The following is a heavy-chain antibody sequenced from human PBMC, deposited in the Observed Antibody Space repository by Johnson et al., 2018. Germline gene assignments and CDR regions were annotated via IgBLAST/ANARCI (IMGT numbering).Heavy chain of an antibody. D-gene: IGHD1-14*01. J-gene: IGHJ6*03. CDR1: GFTFSSYA. Sequence: QVQLVQSGGGVVQPGRSLRLSCAASGFTFSSYAMHWVRQAPGKGLEWVAVISYDGRNKNYADSVKGRFAISRNNSKNTLYLQMNSLRAEDTAVYYCAGLMCCGSPYMDVWGRGTTVTVSS. V-gene: IGHV3-30*09. CDR2: ISYDGRNK. CDR3: AGLMCCGSPYMDV.